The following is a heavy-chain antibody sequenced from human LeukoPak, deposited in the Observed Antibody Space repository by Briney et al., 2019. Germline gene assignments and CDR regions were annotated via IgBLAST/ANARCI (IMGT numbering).Heavy chain of an antibody. Sequence: ASVKVSCKASGGTFSSYAISWVPQAPGQGLEWMGGIIPIFGTANYAQKFQGRVTITTDESTSTAYMELSSLRSEDTAVYYCAKAAKQWLVPCSRIFDYWGQGTLVTVSS. CDR3: AKAAKQWLVPCSRIFDY. D-gene: IGHD6-19*01. J-gene: IGHJ4*02. CDR1: GGTFSSYA. V-gene: IGHV1-69*05. CDR2: IIPIFGTA.